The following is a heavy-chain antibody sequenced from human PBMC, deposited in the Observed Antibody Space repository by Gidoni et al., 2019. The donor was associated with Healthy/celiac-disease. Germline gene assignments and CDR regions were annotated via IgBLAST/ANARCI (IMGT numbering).Heavy chain of an antibody. CDR3: AREDYGDYAWGYGMDV. D-gene: IGHD4-17*01. V-gene: IGHV4-61*02. Sequence: QVQLQESGPGLVKPSQTLSLTCTVSGGSISSGSYYWSWIRPPAGKGLEWIGRIYTSGSTNYNPSLKSRVTMSLDTSKNQFSLKLSSVTAADTAVYYCAREDYGDYAWGYGMDVWGQGTTVTVSS. CDR2: IYTSGST. J-gene: IGHJ6*02. CDR1: GGSISSGSYY.